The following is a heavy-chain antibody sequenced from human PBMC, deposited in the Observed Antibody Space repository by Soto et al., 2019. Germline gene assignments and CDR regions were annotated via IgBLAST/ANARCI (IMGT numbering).Heavy chain of an antibody. Sequence: QVQLVESGGGVVQPGRSLRLSCAASGFTFSSYAMHWVRQAPGKGLEWLAVISYDGSNKYYADSVKGRFTISRDNSKNTLYLQMNSVRAEDTAVYYCARVPALEWLFPYYYYGMDVWGQGTTVTVSS. CDR1: GFTFSSYA. V-gene: IGHV3-30-3*01. CDR3: ARVPALEWLFPYYYYGMDV. J-gene: IGHJ6*02. CDR2: ISYDGSNK. D-gene: IGHD3-3*01.